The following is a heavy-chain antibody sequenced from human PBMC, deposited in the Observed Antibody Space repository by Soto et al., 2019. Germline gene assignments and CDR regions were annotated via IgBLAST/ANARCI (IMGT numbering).Heavy chain of an antibody. CDR3: ASPRRDGNYESSGSHY. Sequence: QVQLVESGGGVVQPGRSLRLSCAASGFTFSSYAMHWVRQAPGKGLEWVAVISYDGSNKYYAGSVKGRFTISRDNSKNTLYLQMNGLTAEDTAVYYGASPRRDGNYESSGSHYWGQGTLVTVSS. D-gene: IGHD3-22*01. J-gene: IGHJ4*02. CDR2: ISYDGSNK. CDR1: GFTFSSYA. V-gene: IGHV3-30-3*01.